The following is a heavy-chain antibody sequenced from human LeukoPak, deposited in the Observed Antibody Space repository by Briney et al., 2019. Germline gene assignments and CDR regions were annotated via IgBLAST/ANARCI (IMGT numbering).Heavy chain of an antibody. CDR3: ARDKGAGTEERSDY. CDR2: ISSDGSDI. CDR1: GFTFSTSW. J-gene: IGHJ4*02. D-gene: IGHD6-13*01. Sequence: GGSLRLSCGVSGFTFSTSWMHWVRQAPGRGLEWVSRISSDGSDIFYADSVKGRFTISRDNSKNMLYLQMNSLRAEDTALYYCARDKGAGTEERSDYWGQGTLVTVSS. V-gene: IGHV3-74*01.